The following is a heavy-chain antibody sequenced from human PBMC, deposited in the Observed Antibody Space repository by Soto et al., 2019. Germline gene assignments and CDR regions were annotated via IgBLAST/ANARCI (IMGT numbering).Heavy chain of an antibody. CDR2: ISGYNGNT. CDR3: ARHQDQLPGGFYYYGMDV. Sequence: QVQLVQSGGEVKKPGASVKVSCKASGYTFTNYGISWVRQAPGQGLEWMGWISGYNGNTNYLQKLQGRVTMTTDTSTSTAYMELGGLGSDDTAVYYCARHQDQLPGGFYYYGMDVWGQETTVTVSS. D-gene: IGHD2-2*01. V-gene: IGHV1-18*01. J-gene: IGHJ6*02. CDR1: GYTFTNYG.